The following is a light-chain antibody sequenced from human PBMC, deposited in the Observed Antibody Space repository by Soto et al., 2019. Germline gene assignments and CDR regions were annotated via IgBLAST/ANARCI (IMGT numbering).Light chain of an antibody. CDR3: QKYNKWPLT. CDR2: GAS. V-gene: IGKV3-15*01. Sequence: EIVMTQSPATLSVSPGERATLSCRPSQSVSSNLAWYQQKPGQAPRLLIYGASTRATGIPARFSGSGSGTEFTLTISSLQSEDFAVYYCQKYNKWPLTFGGGTKVEIK. CDR1: QSVSSN. J-gene: IGKJ4*01.